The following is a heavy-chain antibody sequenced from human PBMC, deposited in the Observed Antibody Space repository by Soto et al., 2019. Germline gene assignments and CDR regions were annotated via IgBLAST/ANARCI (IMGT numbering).Heavy chain of an antibody. CDR2: IIPMYGPA. Sequence: QVPLVQSGAEVKKPGSSVTVSSKASGGTFSSYAIHWVRQAPGQGLEWMGGIIPMYGPAKYAQRFQGRVTITADESTTTVYMELTSLTSQDTAVYYCARVTSMVRGVIDNWFDPWGHGTLVTVSS. J-gene: IGHJ5*02. CDR3: ARVTSMVRGVIDNWFDP. V-gene: IGHV1-69*01. D-gene: IGHD3-10*01. CDR1: GGTFSSYA.